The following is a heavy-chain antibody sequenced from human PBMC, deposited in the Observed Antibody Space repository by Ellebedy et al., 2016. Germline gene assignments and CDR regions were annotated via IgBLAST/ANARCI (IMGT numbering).Heavy chain of an antibody. J-gene: IGHJ6*03. D-gene: IGHD3-10*01. V-gene: IGHV3-9*01. CDR1: GFTFSSYA. Sequence: LSLTCAASGFTFSSYAMSWVRQAPGKGLEWVSGISWNSGSIGYADSVKGRFTISRDNAKNSLYLQMDSLRAEDTALYYCAKEYGSGAYYMDVWGKGTTVTVSS. CDR3: AKEYGSGAYYMDV. CDR2: ISWNSGSI.